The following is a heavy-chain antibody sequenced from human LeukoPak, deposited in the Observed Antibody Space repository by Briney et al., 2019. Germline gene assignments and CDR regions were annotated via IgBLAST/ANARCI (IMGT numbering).Heavy chain of an antibody. CDR3: ARHLWRGGTTDSFDI. CDR1: GGSISRDY. Sequence: SETLSLTCTVSGGSISRDYWNWIWQPPGKGLEWIGDIDYSGRTNYNPSLKSRVTISVDTSKNQFSLKLSPVTAADTAVYYCARHLWRGGTTDSFDIWGEGTLASVSS. CDR2: IDYSGRT. D-gene: IGHD3-10*01. V-gene: IGHV4-59*08. J-gene: IGHJ3*02.